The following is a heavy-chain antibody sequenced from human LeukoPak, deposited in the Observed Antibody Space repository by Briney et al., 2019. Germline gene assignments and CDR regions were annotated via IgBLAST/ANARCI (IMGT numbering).Heavy chain of an antibody. Sequence: PSETLSLTCAVYGGSFSGYYWSWIRQPPGKGLEWIGEINHSGSTNYNPSLKSRVTISVDTSKNQFSLKLSSVTAADTAVYYCASLPAGYYYDSSGYYYRYYYYGMDVWGQGTTVTVSS. CDR3: ASLPAGYYYDSSGYYYRYYYYGMDV. D-gene: IGHD3-22*01. CDR1: GGSFSGYY. CDR2: INHSGST. J-gene: IGHJ6*02. V-gene: IGHV4-34*01.